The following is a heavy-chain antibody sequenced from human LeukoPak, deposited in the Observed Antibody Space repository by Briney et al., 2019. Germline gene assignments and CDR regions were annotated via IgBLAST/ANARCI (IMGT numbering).Heavy chain of an antibody. CDR2: ISYDGSNK. D-gene: IGHD3-10*02. V-gene: IGHV3-30*03. Sequence: PGRSLRLSCAASGFTFSSYGMHWVRQAPGKGLEWVAVISYDGSNKYYADSVKGRFTISRDNSKNTLYLQMNSLRAEDTAVYYCAREIIFGKGGGWYFDLWGRGTLVTVSS. CDR3: AREIIFGKGGGWYFDL. CDR1: GFTFSSYG. J-gene: IGHJ2*01.